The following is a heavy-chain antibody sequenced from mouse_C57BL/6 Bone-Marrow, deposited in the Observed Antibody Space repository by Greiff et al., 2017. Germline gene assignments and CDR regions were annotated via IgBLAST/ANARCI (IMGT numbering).Heavy chain of an antibody. D-gene: IGHD2-4*01. CDR3: TRGGITTEYYFYY. CDR2: ISSGGDYI. CDR1: GFTFSSYA. J-gene: IGHJ2*01. Sequence: EVKLMESGEGLVKPGGSLKLSCAASGFTFSSYAMSWVRQTPEKRLEWVAYISSGGDYIYYADTVKGRFTISRDNARNTLYLQMSSLKSEDTAMYYCTRGGITTEYYFYYWGQGTTLTVSS. V-gene: IGHV5-9-1*02.